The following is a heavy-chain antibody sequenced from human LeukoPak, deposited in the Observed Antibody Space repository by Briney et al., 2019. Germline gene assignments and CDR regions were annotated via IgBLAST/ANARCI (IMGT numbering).Heavy chain of an antibody. CDR3: ATYYDILTGSSY. J-gene: IGHJ4*02. CDR2: FDPEDGET. D-gene: IGHD3-9*01. CDR1: GYTLTELS. V-gene: IGHV1-24*01. Sequence: ASVKVSCKVSGYTLTELSMHWVRQAPGKGLEWMGGFDPEDGETIYAQKFQGRVTMTEDTSTDTAYMELSSLRSEDTAVYYCATYYDILTGSSYWGQGTLVTVSS.